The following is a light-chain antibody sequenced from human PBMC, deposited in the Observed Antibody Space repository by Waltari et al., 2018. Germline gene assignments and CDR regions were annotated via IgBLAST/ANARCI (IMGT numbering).Light chain of an antibody. Sequence: ELTQPPSVSASPGQTATITCSGDALPKQYAFWYRQKPGQAPALVIYKDNKRPSGISERLSGSSSGTTVTLTISGVQAEDEADYYCQSTESSGTYVVFGGGTKLTVL. CDR1: ALPKQY. V-gene: IGLV3-25*03. CDR3: QSTESSGTYVV. CDR2: KDN. J-gene: IGLJ2*01.